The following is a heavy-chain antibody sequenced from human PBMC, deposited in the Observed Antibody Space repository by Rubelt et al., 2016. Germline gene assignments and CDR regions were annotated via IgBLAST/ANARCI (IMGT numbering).Heavy chain of an antibody. CDR2: IYYSGST. J-gene: IGHJ4*02. CDR3: ARTYRYYSDY. D-gene: IGHD1-26*01. CDR1: GGSISRSRYY. V-gene: IGHV4-31*03. Sequence: QLQLQESGPGLVKPSETLSLTCIVSGGSISRSRYYWGWIRQPPGNGLEWIGYIYYSGSTYYNPSLKSRVTISVDTSKNQFSLKVYSVTAADTAVYYCARTYRYYSDYWGQGTLVTVSS.